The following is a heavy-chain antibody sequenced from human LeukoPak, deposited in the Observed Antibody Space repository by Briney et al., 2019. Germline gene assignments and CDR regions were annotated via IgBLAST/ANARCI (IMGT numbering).Heavy chain of an antibody. V-gene: IGHV4-31*03. J-gene: IGHJ3*01. CDR1: GGSISSGGYY. CDR2: IYYSGST. D-gene: IGHD3-22*01. Sequence: SXTLSLTCTVSGGSISSGGYYWSWIRQHPGKGLEWIGYIYYSGSTYYNPSLKIRVTISVDTSNNQFSLKLNSVTAADTAVYFCAAHRGSSGYHFDAFDFWGQGTMVIVSS. CDR3: AAHRGSSGYHFDAFDF.